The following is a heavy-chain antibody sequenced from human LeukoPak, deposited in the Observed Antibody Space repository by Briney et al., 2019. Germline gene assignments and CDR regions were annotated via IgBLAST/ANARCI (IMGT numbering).Heavy chain of an antibody. CDR1: GGTFSSYA. CDR3: ARGRGSQSFDY. CDR2: INPNSADT. V-gene: IGHV1-2*02. J-gene: IGHJ4*02. Sequence: ASVKVSCKASGGTFSSYAISWVRQAPGQGREWRGWINPNSADTNYAQKFQGRVTMTRDPSISTAYMDLNRLTSGDTAVYFCARGRGSQSFDYWGQGTLVTVSS. D-gene: IGHD1-26*01.